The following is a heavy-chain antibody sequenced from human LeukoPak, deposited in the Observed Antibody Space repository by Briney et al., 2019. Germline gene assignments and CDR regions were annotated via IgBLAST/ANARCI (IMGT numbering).Heavy chain of an antibody. CDR2: ISYDGSNK. CDR3: AKDGSSSWLHY. Sequence: GGSLRLSCAASGFTFSSYWMTWVSQAPGKGLEGVAVISYDGSNKYYADSVKGRFTISRDNSKNTLYLQMNSLRAEDTAVYYCAKDGSSSWLHYWGQGTLVTVSS. J-gene: IGHJ4*02. D-gene: IGHD6-13*01. CDR1: GFTFSSYW. V-gene: IGHV3-30*18.